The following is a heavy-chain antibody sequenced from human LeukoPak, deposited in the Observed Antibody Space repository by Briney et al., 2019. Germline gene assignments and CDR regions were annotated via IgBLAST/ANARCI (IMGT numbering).Heavy chain of an antibody. CDR1: GYTFTSYV. CDR2: ISAYNGKP. V-gene: IGHV1-18*01. CDR3: ARGPRRGSSSWSEVGY. D-gene: IGHD6-13*01. J-gene: IGHJ4*02. Sequence: GASVRVSCTASGYTFTSYVISWVRQAPGQGLEWMGWISAYNGKPNYAQKLQGRVTTTTDTSTSTAYMELRSLGSDDTAVYYCARGPRRGSSSWSEVGYWGQGTLVTVSS.